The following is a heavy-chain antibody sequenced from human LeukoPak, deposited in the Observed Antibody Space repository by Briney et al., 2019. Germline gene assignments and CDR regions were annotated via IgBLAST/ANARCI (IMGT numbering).Heavy chain of an antibody. D-gene: IGHD2-2*01. Sequence: ASVKVSCKASGYTFTCYYMHWVRQAPGQGLEWMGWINPNSGGTNYAQKFQGRVTMTRDTSISTAYMELSRLRSDDTAVYYCARDIVVVPAAMAFDYWGQGTLVTVSS. J-gene: IGHJ4*02. CDR3: ARDIVVVPAAMAFDY. CDR1: GYTFTCYY. CDR2: INPNSGGT. V-gene: IGHV1-2*02.